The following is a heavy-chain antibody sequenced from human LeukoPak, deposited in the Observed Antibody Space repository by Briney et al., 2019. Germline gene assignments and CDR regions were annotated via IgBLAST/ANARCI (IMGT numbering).Heavy chain of an antibody. Sequence: AGGSLRLSCAASGFTFSSYAMSWVRQAPGKGLEWVSAISGSGGSTYYADSVKGRFTISRDNSKNTLYLQMNSLRAEDTAVYYCAKRGATPSGGYYFDYWGQGTLVTVSS. CDR3: AKRGATPSGGYYFDY. CDR2: ISGSGGST. V-gene: IGHV3-23*01. CDR1: GFTFSSYA. D-gene: IGHD1-26*01. J-gene: IGHJ4*02.